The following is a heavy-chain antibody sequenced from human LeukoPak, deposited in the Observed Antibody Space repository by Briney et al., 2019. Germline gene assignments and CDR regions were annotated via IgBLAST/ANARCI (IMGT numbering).Heavy chain of an antibody. Sequence: SETLSLTCTVSGGSISSYYWSWTRQPPGKGLEWIGYIYYSGSTNYNPSLKSRVTISVDTSKNQFSLKLSSVTAADTAVYYCARGGDFRPFDYWGQGTLVTVSS. CDR2: IYYSGST. D-gene: IGHD3-3*01. CDR1: GGSISSYY. J-gene: IGHJ4*02. V-gene: IGHV4-59*01. CDR3: ARGGDFRPFDY.